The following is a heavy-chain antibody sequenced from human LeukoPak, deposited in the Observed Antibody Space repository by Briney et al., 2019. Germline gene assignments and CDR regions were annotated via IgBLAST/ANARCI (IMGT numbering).Heavy chain of an antibody. D-gene: IGHD5-24*01. Sequence: PSETLSLTCTVSGVSMRSHYWTWIRQPPGKGLEWIGYVFYTGTINYNPSLNSRVTMSVDTSKSQFSLRLSSVTAADTAVYYCARGDGWHDKWSQGTLVTVSS. J-gene: IGHJ4*02. CDR2: VFYTGTI. CDR3: ARGDGWHDK. V-gene: IGHV4-59*11. CDR1: GVSMRSHY.